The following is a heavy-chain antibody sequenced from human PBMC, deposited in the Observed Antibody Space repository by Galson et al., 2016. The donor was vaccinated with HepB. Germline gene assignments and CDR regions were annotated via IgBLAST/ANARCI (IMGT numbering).Heavy chain of an antibody. CDR1: GFTFSRYW. CDR2: IKQDGSEK. CDR3: ARVFMSYYDILTGYSYSLDV. D-gene: IGHD3-9*01. J-gene: IGHJ6*02. V-gene: IGHV3-7*01. Sequence: SLRLSCAASGFTFSRYWMSWVRQAPVKGLEWVANIKQDGSEKYYVDSVMGRFTISRDNAKNSLDLQMNSLRVEDTAIYYCARVFMSYYDILTGYSYSLDVWGQGSTVTVSS.